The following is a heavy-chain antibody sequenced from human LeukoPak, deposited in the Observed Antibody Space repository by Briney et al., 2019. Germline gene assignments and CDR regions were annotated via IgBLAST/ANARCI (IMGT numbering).Heavy chain of an antibody. CDR3: ARGGYSSGWYGDSMEYYYSYYMDV. V-gene: IGHV1-2*02. CDR2: INPNSGGT. Sequence: ASVKVSCKASGYTFTGYYMHWVRQAPGQGLEWMGWINPNSGGTNYAQMFQGRVTMTRDTSISTAYMELSGLRSDDTAVYYCARGGYSSGWYGDSMEYYYSYYMDVWGKGTSVTISS. CDR1: GYTFTGYY. J-gene: IGHJ6*03. D-gene: IGHD6-19*01.